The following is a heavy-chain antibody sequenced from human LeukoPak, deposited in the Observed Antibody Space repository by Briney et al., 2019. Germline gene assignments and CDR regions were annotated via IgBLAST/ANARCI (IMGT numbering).Heavy chain of an antibody. CDR2: TYYRSKWYN. J-gene: IGHJ5*02. V-gene: IGHV6-1*01. CDR3: ARDTALNYGDSNWFDP. Sequence: SQTLSLTCAISGDSVSSNSAAWTWIRQSPSRGLEWLGRTYYRSKWYNDYVVSVKSRITINPDTSKNQFSLQLNSVTPEDTAVYYCARDTALNYGDSNWFDPWGQGTLVTVSS. D-gene: IGHD4-17*01. CDR1: GDSVSSNSAA.